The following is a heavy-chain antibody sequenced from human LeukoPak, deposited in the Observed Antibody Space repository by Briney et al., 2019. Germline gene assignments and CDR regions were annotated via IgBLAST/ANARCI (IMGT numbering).Heavy chain of an antibody. Sequence: ALVKVSCKASGYTFTGYYMHWVRQAPGQGLEWMGWINPNSGGANYAQKFQGRVTMTRDTSISTAYMELSRLRSDDTAVYYCARAKEQWLVGGYDYWGQGTLVTVSS. V-gene: IGHV1-2*02. CDR3: ARAKEQWLVGGYDY. CDR1: GYTFTGYY. J-gene: IGHJ4*02. D-gene: IGHD6-19*01. CDR2: INPNSGGA.